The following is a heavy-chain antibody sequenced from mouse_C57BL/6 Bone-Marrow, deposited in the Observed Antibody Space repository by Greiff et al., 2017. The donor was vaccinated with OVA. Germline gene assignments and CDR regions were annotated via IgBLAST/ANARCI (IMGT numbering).Heavy chain of an antibody. CDR1: GFTFSDYY. D-gene: IGHD4-1*01. Sequence: DVKLVESEGGLVQPGSSMKLSCTASGFTFSDYYMAWVRQVPEKGLEWVANINYDGSSTYYLDSLKSRFIISRDNAKNILYLQMSSLKSEDTATYYCARELTGNFDYWGQGTTLTVSS. CDR3: ARELTGNFDY. V-gene: IGHV5-16*01. J-gene: IGHJ2*01. CDR2: INYDGSST.